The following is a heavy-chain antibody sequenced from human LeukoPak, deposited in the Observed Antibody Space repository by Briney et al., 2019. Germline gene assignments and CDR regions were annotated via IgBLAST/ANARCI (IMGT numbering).Heavy chain of an antibody. D-gene: IGHD5-24*01. CDR3: ATRRDVFGSSDY. CDR2: IYPGDSDT. V-gene: IGHV5-51*01. Sequence: GESLKISCKGSGYSFTTYWIGWVRQMPGKGLEWMGIIYPGDSDTRYNPSFQGQVTTSADKSINTAYLQWSSLKASDTAMYYCATRRDVFGSSDYSGQGTLVTVSS. CDR1: GYSFTTYW. J-gene: IGHJ4*02.